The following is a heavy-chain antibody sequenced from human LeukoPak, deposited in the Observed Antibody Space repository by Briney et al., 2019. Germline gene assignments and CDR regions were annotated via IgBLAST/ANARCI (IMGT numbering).Heavy chain of an antibody. J-gene: IGHJ4*02. V-gene: IGHV4-61*02. CDR1: GGSISNGSYY. CDR3: ARGYYFDY. Sequence: SETLSLTCTVSGGSISNGSYYWSWIRQPAGKGLEWIGRIYTSGSTNYNPSLKSRVTISVDTSKNQFSLKLSSVTAADTAVYYCARGYYFDYWGQGTLVTVSS. CDR2: IYTSGST.